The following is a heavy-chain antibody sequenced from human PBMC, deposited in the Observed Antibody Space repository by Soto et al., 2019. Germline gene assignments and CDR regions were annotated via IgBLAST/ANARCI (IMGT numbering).Heavy chain of an antibody. V-gene: IGHV4-31*03. CDR2: IYYRGST. CDR3: ARVEQVTAYDDYYYMDV. CDR1: GGSISSGGYY. Sequence: QVQLQESGPGLVKPSQTLSLTCTVSGGSISSGGYYWSWIRQHPGKGLEWIGYIYYRGSTYYNPSLKSRVTISVDTSKNQFSLKLSSVTAADTAVYYCARVEQVTAYDDYYYMDVWGKGTTVTVSS. D-gene: IGHD3-22*01. J-gene: IGHJ6*03.